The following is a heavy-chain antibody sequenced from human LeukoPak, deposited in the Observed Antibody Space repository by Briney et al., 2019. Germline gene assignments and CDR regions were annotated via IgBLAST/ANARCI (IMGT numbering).Heavy chain of an antibody. CDR3: AREENSGMDRYFDY. J-gene: IGHJ4*02. D-gene: IGHD6-19*01. CDR2: IDPKSGAT. Sequence: GASVKVSCKTSGYSFTGYYMHWVRQVPGQGLEWMGWIDPKSGATHYAQKFQGRVAMTRDTSSSTAYMEVSRLRSDDTALYNCAREENSGMDRYFDYWGQGTLVTVSS. V-gene: IGHV1-2*02. CDR1: GYSFTGYY.